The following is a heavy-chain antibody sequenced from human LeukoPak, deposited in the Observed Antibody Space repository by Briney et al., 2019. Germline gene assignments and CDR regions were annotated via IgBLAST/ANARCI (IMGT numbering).Heavy chain of an antibody. J-gene: IGHJ6*02. CDR2: IKQDGSEK. Sequence: GGSLRLSCAASGFTFSGYWMSWVRQAPGKGLEWVANIKQDGSEKYYVDSVKGRFTISRDNAKNSLYLQMNSLRAEDTAVYYCAREEILDGDYGMDVWGQGTTVTVSS. D-gene: IGHD5-24*01. CDR3: AREEILDGDYGMDV. V-gene: IGHV3-7*01. CDR1: GFTFSGYW.